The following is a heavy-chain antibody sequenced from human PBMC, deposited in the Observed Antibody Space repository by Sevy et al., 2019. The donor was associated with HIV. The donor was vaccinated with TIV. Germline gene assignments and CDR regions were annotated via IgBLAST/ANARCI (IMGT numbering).Heavy chain of an antibody. V-gene: IGHV3-11*01. CDR1: GFTSSDYY. J-gene: IGHJ6*02. D-gene: IGHD1-1*01. Sequence: GGSLRLSCVGFGFTSSDYYMSWIRQAPGKGLEWVSYISGSGSTIDYADSVQGRFTISRDNAKNSLYLKRNSLRAEDTAVYYCAREKRHDYCYYGMDVWGQGTTVTVSS. CDR3: AREKRHDYCYYGMDV. CDR2: ISGSGSTI.